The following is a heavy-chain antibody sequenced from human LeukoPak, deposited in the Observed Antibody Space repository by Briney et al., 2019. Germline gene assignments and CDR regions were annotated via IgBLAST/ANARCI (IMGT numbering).Heavy chain of an antibody. V-gene: IGHV3-64*02. D-gene: IGHD6-6*01. CDR2: INYKGGTT. CDR1: GFTLSSFS. Sequence: GGSLRLSCAASGFTLSSFSMHWVRQSPGRGLEYVSAINYKGGTTYYADSVKDRFTISRDNSRNTLYLQMASLRDEDMGVYYCARGGGPLSGLVRFYFDYWGQGTLVTVSS. J-gene: IGHJ4*02. CDR3: ARGGGPLSGLVRFYFDY.